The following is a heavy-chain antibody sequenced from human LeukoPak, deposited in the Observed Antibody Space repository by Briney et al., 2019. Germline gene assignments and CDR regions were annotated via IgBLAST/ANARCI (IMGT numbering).Heavy chain of an antibody. CDR2: ISSSCSTI. V-gene: IGHV3-48*03. Sequence: GGSLRLSCAASGFTFSSYEMNWLRQAPGKGREWVSYISSSCSTIYYTDSVKGRFTISRDNAKKSLYLQMNSLRAEDTAVYYCAGLMGAAGIFGFDYWGQGTLVTVSS. J-gene: IGHJ4*02. CDR3: AGLMGAAGIFGFDY. CDR1: GFTFSSYE. D-gene: IGHD6-13*01.